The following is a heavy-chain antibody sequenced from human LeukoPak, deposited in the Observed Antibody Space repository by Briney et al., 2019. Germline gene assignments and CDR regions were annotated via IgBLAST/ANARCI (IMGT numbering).Heavy chain of an antibody. Sequence: ASVKVSCKASGYTFTSYAMHWVRQAPGQRLEWMGWINAGNGNTKYSQKFQGRVTITRDTSASTAYMELSSLRSEDTAVYYCVRDGSSGWYFYFDYWGQGTLVTVSS. CDR1: GYTFTSYA. D-gene: IGHD6-19*01. V-gene: IGHV1-3*01. J-gene: IGHJ4*02. CDR2: INAGNGNT. CDR3: VRDGSSGWYFYFDY.